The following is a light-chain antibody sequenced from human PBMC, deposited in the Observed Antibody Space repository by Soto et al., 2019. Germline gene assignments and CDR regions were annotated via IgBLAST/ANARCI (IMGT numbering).Light chain of an antibody. CDR1: NSDIGGYNF. V-gene: IGLV2-14*03. J-gene: IGLJ2*01. CDR3: SSDRSSSTLVV. CDR2: DVS. Sequence: QSALTQPASVFGSPGQSITISCTGTNSDIGGYNFVSWYQQHPGKVPKLMIYDVSNRPSGVSDRFSGSKSGNTASLTISGLQAEDEADYYCSSDRSSSTLVVFGGGTKLTVL.